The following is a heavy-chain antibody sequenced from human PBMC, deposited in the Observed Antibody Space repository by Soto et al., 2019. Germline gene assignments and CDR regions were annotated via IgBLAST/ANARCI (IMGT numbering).Heavy chain of an antibody. CDR1: SGYIRNYY. CDR2: MYYSGST. D-gene: IGHD3-9*01. Sequence: SETLSLTCTVSSGYIRNYYWTWIRQPPGKGLEWIGYMYYSGSTNYDPSLKSRVTISVDTSKNQFSLKLSSVTAADTAVYYCARGLRYFDWPWGQGTLVTVSS. CDR3: ARGLRYFDWP. J-gene: IGHJ4*02. V-gene: IGHV4-59*01.